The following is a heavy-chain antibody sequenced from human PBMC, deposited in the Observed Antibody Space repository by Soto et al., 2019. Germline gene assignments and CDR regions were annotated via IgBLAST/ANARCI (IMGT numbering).Heavy chain of an antibody. CDR2: ISYDGSET. CDR1: GFTFSTYG. Sequence: QVQLVESGGGVVQPGRSLRLSCAASGFTFSTYGMYWVRQAPGKGLEWVAGISYDGSETHHAESVRGRFTISRDNSKNTLYLQMNSLRAEDTAVYYCTDYRMDVWGQGTTVTVSS. CDR3: TDYRMDV. J-gene: IGHJ6*02. V-gene: IGHV3-30*03.